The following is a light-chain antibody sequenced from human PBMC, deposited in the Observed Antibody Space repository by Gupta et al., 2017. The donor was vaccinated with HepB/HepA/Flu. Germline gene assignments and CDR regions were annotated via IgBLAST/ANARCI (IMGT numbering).Light chain of an antibody. V-gene: IGLV2-14*01. Sequence: QSDLTQPAAVSGSSGQSITISCTGTSSGVGGYNYVSLYQQHPGKAPKLMIYDVSNRPSGVSNRFSGSKAGNTASLTIAGLQAEDEADYYCSSYTSSSTLVVFGGGTKLTVL. CDR1: SSGVGGYNY. J-gene: IGLJ2*01. CDR2: DVS. CDR3: SSYTSSSTLVV.